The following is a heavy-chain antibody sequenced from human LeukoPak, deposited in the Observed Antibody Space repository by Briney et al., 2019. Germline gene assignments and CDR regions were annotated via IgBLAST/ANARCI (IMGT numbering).Heavy chain of an antibody. J-gene: IGHJ6*03. V-gene: IGHV4-34*01. CDR1: GGSFSGYY. Sequence: SETLSLTCAVYGGSFSGYYWSWIRQPPGKGLEWVWEINHSGSTNYNPSLKSRVTISVDTSKNQFSLKLSSVTAADTAVYYCARGRRGYSYYYYMDVWGKGTTVTVSS. CDR2: INHSGST. CDR3: ARGRRGYSYYYYMDV.